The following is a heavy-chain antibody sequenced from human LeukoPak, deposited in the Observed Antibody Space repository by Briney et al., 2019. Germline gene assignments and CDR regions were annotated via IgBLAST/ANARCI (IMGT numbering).Heavy chain of an antibody. CDR3: AKGRAQGTSLDY. CDR1: GFTFSSYG. J-gene: IGHJ4*02. Sequence: GGSLRLSCAASGFTFSSYGMHWVRQAPGRGLEWVTFIRYDGSNKYYADSVKGRFTISRDNSKNTLYLQMNSLRAEDTAVYYCAKGRAQGTSLDYWGQGTLVTVSS. V-gene: IGHV3-30*02. CDR2: IRYDGSNK. D-gene: IGHD1-1*01.